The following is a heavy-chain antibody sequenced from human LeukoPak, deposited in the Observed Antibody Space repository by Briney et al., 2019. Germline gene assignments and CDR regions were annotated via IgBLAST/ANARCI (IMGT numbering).Heavy chain of an antibody. J-gene: IGHJ1*01. V-gene: IGHV3-23*01. D-gene: IGHD1-26*01. CDR3: VKGNSGNFGPQYLQH. CDR2: ISASGGRT. Sequence: GGSLRLSCAASGFTFTTYAMSWVRQAPGKGLDWVSGISASGGRTWYADSVKGRFTISRDNSENTVYLQMNSLRAEDTAVYYCVKGNSGNFGPQYLQHWGQGTLVTVSS. CDR1: GFTFTTYA.